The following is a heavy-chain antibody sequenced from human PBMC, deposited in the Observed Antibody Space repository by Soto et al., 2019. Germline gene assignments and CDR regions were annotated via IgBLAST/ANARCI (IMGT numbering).Heavy chain of an antibody. V-gene: IGHV3-23*01. D-gene: IGHD1-20*01. J-gene: IGHJ6*03. CDR3: AKDTREKITPLYYYMDV. CDR2: ISGSGGST. Sequence: EVQLLESGGGLVQPGGSLRLSCAASGFTFSSYAMSWVRQAPGKGLEWVSAISGSGGSTYYADSVKGRFTISRDNSKNTLYLQMNSLRAEDTAVYYCAKDTREKITPLYYYMDVGGKGTTVTVSS. CDR1: GFTFSSYA.